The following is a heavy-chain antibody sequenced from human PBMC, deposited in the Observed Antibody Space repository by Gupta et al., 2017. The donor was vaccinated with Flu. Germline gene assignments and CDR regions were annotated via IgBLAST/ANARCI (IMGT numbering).Heavy chain of an antibody. CDR3: TKDPDY. Sequence: AACGCACSGYGKQGVREAGGKGVEWVAVISDDGSNKDYADAVKGRFIISRDNTKNTVFLKMSSVRPEDAADYYCTKDPDYWGQGTLVTVSS. CDR1: GCACSGYG. J-gene: IGHJ4*02. CDR2: ISDDGSNK. V-gene: IGHV3-30*18.